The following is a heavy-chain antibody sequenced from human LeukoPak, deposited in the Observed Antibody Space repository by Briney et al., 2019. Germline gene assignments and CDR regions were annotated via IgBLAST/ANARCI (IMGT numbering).Heavy chain of an antibody. Sequence: GGSLRLSCAASGFTFSSYSMNWVRQAPGKGLEWVSSISSSGSYIYYADSVKGRFTISRDNAKNSLYLQMDSLRAEDTAVYYCTSVGYCSSTSCLDWGQGTLVTVSS. J-gene: IGHJ4*02. D-gene: IGHD2-2*01. CDR1: GFTFSSYS. V-gene: IGHV3-21*01. CDR3: TSVGYCSSTSCLD. CDR2: ISSSGSYI.